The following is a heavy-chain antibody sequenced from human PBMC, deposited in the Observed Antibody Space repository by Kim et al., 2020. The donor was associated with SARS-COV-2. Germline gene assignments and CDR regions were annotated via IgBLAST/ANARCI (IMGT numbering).Heavy chain of an antibody. D-gene: IGHD6-19*01. CDR2: ICWNSGSI. Sequence: GGSLRLSCAASGFTFDAYAMHWVRQAPGKGLEWVAGICWNSGSIGYADSVKGRFTISRDNAKNSLYLQMNSLRADDTALYYCAKGSRAVAGTCDYWGQGTLVSVSP. J-gene: IGHJ4*02. CDR3: AKGSRAVAGTCDY. V-gene: IGHV3-9*01. CDR1: GFTFDAYA.